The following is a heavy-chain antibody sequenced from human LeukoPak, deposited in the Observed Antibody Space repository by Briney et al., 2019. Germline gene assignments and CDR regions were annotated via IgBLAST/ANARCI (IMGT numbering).Heavy chain of an antibody. CDR3: AREGIVVGAYFDY. Sequence: ASVKVSCKASGYTFTSYAMHWVRQAPGQRLEWMGWINAGNGNTKYSQKFQGRVTITRDTSASTAYMELSSLRSEDTAVYYCAREGIVVGAYFDYWGQGTLVTVFS. J-gene: IGHJ4*02. D-gene: IGHD3-22*01. V-gene: IGHV1-3*01. CDR1: GYTFTSYA. CDR2: INAGNGNT.